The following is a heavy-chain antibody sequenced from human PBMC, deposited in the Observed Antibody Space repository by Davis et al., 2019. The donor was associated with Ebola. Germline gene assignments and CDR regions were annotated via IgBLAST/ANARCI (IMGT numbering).Heavy chain of an antibody. D-gene: IGHD2-21*01. Sequence: GESLKSSCAASGFTFSSYAMHGGRQARGEGLECVSVISYDGSNKYYADSVKGRFTISRDNSKNTLYLQMNSLRAEDTAVYYCARGGMVILGLWGQGTLVTVSS. CDR2: ISYDGSNK. CDR1: GFTFSSYA. CDR3: ARGGMVILGL. V-gene: IGHV3-30-3*01. J-gene: IGHJ4*02.